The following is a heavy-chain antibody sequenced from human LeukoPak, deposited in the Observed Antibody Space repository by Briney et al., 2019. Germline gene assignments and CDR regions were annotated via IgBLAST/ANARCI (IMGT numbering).Heavy chain of an antibody. V-gene: IGHV4-39*07. J-gene: IGHJ4*02. Sequence: SETLSLTCTVSGGSISSSSYYWGWIRQPPGKGLEWIGSIYYSGSTYYNPSLKSRVTISVDTSKNQFSLKLSSVTAADTAVYYCARGSDTAMVIDYWGQGTLVTVSS. D-gene: IGHD5-18*01. CDR1: GGSISSSSYY. CDR3: ARGSDTAMVIDY. CDR2: IYYSGST.